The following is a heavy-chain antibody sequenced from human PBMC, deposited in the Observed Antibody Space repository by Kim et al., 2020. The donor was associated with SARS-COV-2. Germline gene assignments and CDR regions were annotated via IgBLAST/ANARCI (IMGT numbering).Heavy chain of an antibody. CDR1: GYTFTSYG. J-gene: IGHJ6*02. Sequence: ASVKVSCKASGYTFTSYGISWVRQAPGQGLEWMGWISAYNGNTNYAQKLQGRVTMTTDTSTSTAYMELRSLRSDDTAVYYCARDLLSAKWELPEAYYYYGMDVWGQGTTVTVSS. D-gene: IGHD1-26*01. CDR2: ISAYNGNT. V-gene: IGHV1-18*01. CDR3: ARDLLSAKWELPEAYYYYGMDV.